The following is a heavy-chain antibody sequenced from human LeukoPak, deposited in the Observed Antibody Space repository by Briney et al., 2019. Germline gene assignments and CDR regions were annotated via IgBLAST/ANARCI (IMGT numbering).Heavy chain of an antibody. Sequence: PSETLSLTCTVSGGSISSYYWSWIRQPPGKGLEWIGYIYYSGSTNYNPSLKSRVTISVDTSKNQFSLKLSSVTAADTAVYYCARDLRNYHDSSGYYDWGQGTLVTVSS. CDR1: GGSISSYY. CDR2: IYYSGST. J-gene: IGHJ4*02. V-gene: IGHV4-59*01. CDR3: ARDLRNYHDSSGYYD. D-gene: IGHD3-22*01.